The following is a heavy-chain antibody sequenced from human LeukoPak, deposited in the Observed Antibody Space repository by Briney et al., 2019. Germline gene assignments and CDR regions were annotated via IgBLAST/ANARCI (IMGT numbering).Heavy chain of an antibody. CDR1: GYTFTSYY. V-gene: IGHV1-46*01. J-gene: IGHJ4*02. D-gene: IGHD6-6*01. CDR3: ARVGEAGSSSDYFDY. Sequence: ASVTVSCTASGYTFTSYYMHWVRQAPGQGLEWMGIINPSGGSTSYAQKFQGRVTITADESTSTAYMELSSLRSEDTAVYYCARVGEAGSSSDYFDYWGQGTLVTVSS. CDR2: INPSGGST.